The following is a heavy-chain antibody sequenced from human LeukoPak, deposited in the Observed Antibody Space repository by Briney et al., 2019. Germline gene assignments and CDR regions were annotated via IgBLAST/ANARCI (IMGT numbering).Heavy chain of an antibody. CDR2: INHSGST. Sequence: PSETLSLTCAVYGGSFSGYYRSWIRQPPGKGLEWIGEINHSGSTNYNPSLKSRVTISVDTSKNQFSLKLSSVTAADTAVYYCARGKQWLVPAGLDYWGQGTLVTVSS. CDR1: GGSFSGYY. V-gene: IGHV4-34*01. D-gene: IGHD6-19*01. J-gene: IGHJ4*02. CDR3: ARGKQWLVPAGLDY.